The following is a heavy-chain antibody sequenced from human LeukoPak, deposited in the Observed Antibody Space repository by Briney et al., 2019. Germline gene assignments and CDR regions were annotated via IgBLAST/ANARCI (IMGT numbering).Heavy chain of an antibody. CDR3: ARVGLQLWSGRAFDI. Sequence: SETLSLTCTVSGGSISSYYWSWIRQPPGKGLEWIGYIYYSGSTNYNPSLKSRVTISVDTSKNQFSLKLSYVIAADTAVYYCARVGLQLWSGRAFDIWGQGTMVTVSS. CDR2: IYYSGST. J-gene: IGHJ3*02. V-gene: IGHV4-59*01. D-gene: IGHD3-3*01. CDR1: GGSISSYY.